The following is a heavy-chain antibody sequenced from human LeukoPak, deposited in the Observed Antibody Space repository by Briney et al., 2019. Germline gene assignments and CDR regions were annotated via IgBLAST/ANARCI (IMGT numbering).Heavy chain of an antibody. CDR2: ISSSSSYI. D-gene: IGHD3-3*01. CDR3: ARDPALRFLEWLSREDAFDI. Sequence: PGGSLRLSCAASGFTFSSYSMNWVRQAPGKGLEWVSSISSSSSYIYYADSVKGRFTISRDNAKNSLYLQMNSLRAEDTAVYYCARDPALRFLEWLSREDAFDIWGQGTMVTVSS. J-gene: IGHJ3*02. V-gene: IGHV3-21*04. CDR1: GFTFSSYS.